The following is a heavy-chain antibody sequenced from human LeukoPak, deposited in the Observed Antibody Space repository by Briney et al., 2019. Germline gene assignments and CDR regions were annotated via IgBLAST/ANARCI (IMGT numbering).Heavy chain of an antibody. J-gene: IGHJ3*02. V-gene: IGHV4-39*07. CDR1: GGSISSSSYY. CDR3: AREGGGTYYYDSSGPGDI. D-gene: IGHD3-22*01. Sequence: SETLSLTCTVSGGSISSSSYYWGWIRQPPGKGLEWIGSIYYSGSTYYNPSLKSRVTISVDTSKNQFSLKLSSVTAADTAVYYCAREGGGTYYYDSSGPGDIWGQGTMVTVSS. CDR2: IYYSGST.